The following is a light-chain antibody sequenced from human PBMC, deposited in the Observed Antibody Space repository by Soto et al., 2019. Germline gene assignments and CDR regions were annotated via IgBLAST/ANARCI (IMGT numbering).Light chain of an antibody. CDR2: EDN. Sequence: NFMLTQPHSVSESPGKTVTISCTRSSGSIASNYVQWYQQRPGSAPTTVIYEDNQRPSGVPDRFSGSIDSSSNSASLTISGLKTGDEASYQCQYYDSRICWVFGGGTKVTVL. V-gene: IGLV6-57*03. CDR1: SGSIASNY. J-gene: IGLJ3*02. CDR3: QYYDSRICWV.